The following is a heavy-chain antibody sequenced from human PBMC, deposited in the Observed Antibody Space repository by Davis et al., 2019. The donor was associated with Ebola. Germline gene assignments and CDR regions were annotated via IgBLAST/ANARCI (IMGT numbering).Heavy chain of an antibody. Sequence: GESLKISCAASGFTFTSAWMSWVRQAPGKGLEWVGRIRSKADDGTTDYAAPVKGRFTISRDDSENTLYLQMNTLKTEDTAVYYCATDIPTRPDKVDYWGQGTLVTVSS. CDR3: ATDIPTRPDKVDY. CDR2: IRSKADDGTT. V-gene: IGHV3-15*01. D-gene: IGHD1-14*01. CDR1: GFTFTSAW. J-gene: IGHJ4*02.